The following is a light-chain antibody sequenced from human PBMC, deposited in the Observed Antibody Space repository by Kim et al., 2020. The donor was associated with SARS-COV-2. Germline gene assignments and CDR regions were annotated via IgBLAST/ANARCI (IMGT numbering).Light chain of an antibody. V-gene: IGLV3-21*01. J-gene: IGLJ3*02. CDR3: QVWESSGGHWV. Sequence: SYELTQPPSVSVAPGKTDRITCGGNNIGSKSVHWYQQKPGQAPVLVIYYDSERPSGIPERFSGSNSGNTATLTISRVEAGVEADYYCQVWESSGGHWVFG. CDR2: YDS. CDR1: NIGSKS.